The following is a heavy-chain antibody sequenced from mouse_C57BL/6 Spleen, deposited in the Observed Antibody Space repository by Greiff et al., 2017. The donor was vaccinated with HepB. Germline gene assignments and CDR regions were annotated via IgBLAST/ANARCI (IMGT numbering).Heavy chain of an antibody. J-gene: IGHJ1*03. CDR1: GFTFSSYG. CDR3: ARRGYGSSYNWYFDV. V-gene: IGHV5-6*02. D-gene: IGHD1-1*01. Sequence: DVKLVESGGDLVKPGGSLKLSCAASGFTFSSYGMSWVRQTPDKRLEWVATISSGGSYTYYPDSVKGRFTISRDNAKNTLHLQMSSLKSEDTAMYYCARRGYGSSYNWYFDVWGTGTTVTVSS. CDR2: ISSGGSYT.